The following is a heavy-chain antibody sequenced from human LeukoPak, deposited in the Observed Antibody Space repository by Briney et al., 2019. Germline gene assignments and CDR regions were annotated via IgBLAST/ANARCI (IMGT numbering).Heavy chain of an antibody. CDR1: GFSISDFW. J-gene: IGHJ4*02. Sequence: GGSLRLSCAASGFSISDFWMTWVRQAPGKGLEWVANIKQDGSEKYSLDSVKGRFTISRDNAKNSPYLQMNSLRAEDTAVYYCARLGTGDDYWGQGTLVTVSS. CDR3: ARLGTGDDY. D-gene: IGHD7-27*01. V-gene: IGHV3-7*01. CDR2: IKQDGSEK.